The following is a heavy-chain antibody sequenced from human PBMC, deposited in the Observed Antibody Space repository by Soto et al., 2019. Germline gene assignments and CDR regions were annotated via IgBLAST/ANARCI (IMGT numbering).Heavy chain of an antibody. V-gene: IGHV3-7*01. D-gene: IGHD2-15*01. CDR1: GFTFSSYW. J-gene: IGHJ5*02. CDR2: IKQDGSEK. CDR3: ARDHPSIVVVSDSWFDP. Sequence: GGSLRLSCAASGFTFSSYWMSWVRQAPGKGLEWVANIKQDGSEKYYVDSVKGRFTISRDNAKNSLYLQMNSLRAEDTAVYYCARDHPSIVVVSDSWFDPWGQGTLVTVSS.